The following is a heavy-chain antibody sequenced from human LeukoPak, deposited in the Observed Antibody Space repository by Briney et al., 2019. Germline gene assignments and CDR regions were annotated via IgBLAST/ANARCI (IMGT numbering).Heavy chain of an antibody. CDR2: IKSKTDGGTT. Sequence: PGGSLRLSCAASGFTFSYAWMSWVRQAPGKGLEWVGRIKSKTDGGTTDYAAPAKGRFTISRDNSKNTLYLQMNSLRAEDTAIYYCARAAMVRGVDYFDYWGQGTLVTVSS. J-gene: IGHJ4*02. D-gene: IGHD3-10*01. V-gene: IGHV3-15*01. CDR3: ARAAMVRGVDYFDY. CDR1: GFTFSYAW.